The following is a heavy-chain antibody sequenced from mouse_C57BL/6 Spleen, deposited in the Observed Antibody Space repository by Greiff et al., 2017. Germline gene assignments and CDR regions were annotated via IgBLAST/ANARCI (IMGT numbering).Heavy chain of an antibody. CDR1: GFTFSSYG. V-gene: IGHV5-6*01. CDR2: ISSGGSYT. CDR3: ARHPDGGGFDY. J-gene: IGHJ2*01. Sequence: EVKLVESGGDLVKPGGSLKLSCAASGFTFSSYGMPWVRQTPDKRLEWVATISSGGSYTYYPDSVKGRFTISRDNAKNTLYLQMSSLKSEDTAMYYCARHPDGGGFDYWGQGTTLTVSS.